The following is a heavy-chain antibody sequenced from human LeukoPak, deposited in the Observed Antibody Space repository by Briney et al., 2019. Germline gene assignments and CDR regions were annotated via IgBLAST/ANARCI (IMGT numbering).Heavy chain of an antibody. CDR1: GGSVSDYY. CDR3: ASRKLGNDC. Sequence: SETLSLTCTISGGSVSDYYWSWIRQSPGKGLEWIGYIYHTGSTSYSPSLKSRVTISADTSQNQFSLKLSSVTAADTAVYYCASRKLGNDCWGQGTLVTVSS. J-gene: IGHJ4*02. V-gene: IGHV4-59*02. CDR2: IYHTGST. D-gene: IGHD7-27*01.